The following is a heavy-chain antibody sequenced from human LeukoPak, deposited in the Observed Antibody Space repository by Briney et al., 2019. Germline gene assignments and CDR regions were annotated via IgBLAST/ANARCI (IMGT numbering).Heavy chain of an antibody. CDR2: IFYSGST. Sequence: SETLSLTCTVSGVSISSYYWSWIRQPPGKGLEWIGYIFYSGSTNYNPSLKSRVTISVDTSKNQFSLKLSSVTAADTGVYYCARSAAGTAYNFDCWGQGTLVTVSS. V-gene: IGHV4-59*01. D-gene: IGHD6-13*01. J-gene: IGHJ4*02. CDR3: ARSAAGTAYNFDC. CDR1: GVSISSYY.